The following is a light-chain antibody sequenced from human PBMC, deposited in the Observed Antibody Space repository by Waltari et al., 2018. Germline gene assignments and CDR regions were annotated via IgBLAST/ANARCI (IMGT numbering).Light chain of an antibody. J-gene: IGKJ2*01. CDR2: AAS. V-gene: IGKV1-39*01. CDR1: QSISSY. CDR3: QQSYSTPRT. Sequence: DIQMTQSPSSLSASVGDRVTIPCRASQSISSYLNWYQQKPGKAPKLLIYAASSLQSVVPSRFSGSGSGTDFTLTISSLQPEDFATYYCQQSYSTPRTFGQGTKLEIK.